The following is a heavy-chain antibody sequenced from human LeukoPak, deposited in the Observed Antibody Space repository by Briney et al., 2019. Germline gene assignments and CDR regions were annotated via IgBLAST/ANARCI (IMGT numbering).Heavy chain of an antibody. J-gene: IGHJ4*02. CDR2: ISGSGGST. CDR1: GFNFNDYA. CDR3: AKAIGGQWTGFDY. D-gene: IGHD3/OR15-3a*01. V-gene: IGHV3-23*01. Sequence: KAGGCLRLSCVASGFNFNDYAMYWVRQTPGKGLEWVSAISGSGGSTYYADSVKGRFTISRDNSKNTLYLQMNSLRAEDTAVYYCAKAIGGQWTGFDYWGQGTLVTVSS.